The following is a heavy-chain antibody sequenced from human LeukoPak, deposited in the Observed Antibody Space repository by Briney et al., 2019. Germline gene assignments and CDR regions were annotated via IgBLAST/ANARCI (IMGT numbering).Heavy chain of an antibody. J-gene: IGHJ6*02. CDR1: GGSISSGGYY. CDR2: IDYSGST. D-gene: IGHD3-10*01. CDR3: ARDSERGGPFSYGMDV. Sequence: SQTLSLTCTVSGGSISSGGYYWSWIRQHPGKGLEWMGYIDYSGSTYYNPSLKSRVTISVDTSNNQCSLKLRSVTAADTAVYYCARDSERGGPFSYGMDVWGQGTTVTVSS. V-gene: IGHV4-31*03.